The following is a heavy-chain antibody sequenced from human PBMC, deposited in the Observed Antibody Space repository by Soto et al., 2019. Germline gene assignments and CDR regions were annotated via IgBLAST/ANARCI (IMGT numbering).Heavy chain of an antibody. Sequence: QVQLVQSGAEVKKPGSSVKVSCKASGGTFSNYAISWVRQAPGQGLEWMGGIIPIFGTVNYVQKFQGRVTITADDSTSTAYMELSSLRSEDTAVYYCARSRSYYYDSSGYYYFDYWGQGTLVTISS. CDR1: GGTFSNYA. CDR3: ARSRSYYYDSSGYYYFDY. V-gene: IGHV1-69*12. J-gene: IGHJ4*02. CDR2: IIPIFGTV. D-gene: IGHD3-22*01.